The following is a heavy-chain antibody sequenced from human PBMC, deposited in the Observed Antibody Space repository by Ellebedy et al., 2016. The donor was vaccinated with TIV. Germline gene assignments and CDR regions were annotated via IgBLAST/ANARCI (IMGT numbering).Heavy chain of an antibody. V-gene: IGHV3-33*01. J-gene: IGHJ6*02. D-gene: IGHD4/OR15-4a*01. CDR3: AREVLGGQGDMDV. CDR2: IWSDGSLN. Sequence: GESLKISCSASGLTLSSCAMGWVRHSPGRGLEWVALIWSDGSLNYYADSLKGRFTLSRDSSKNTLYLQMNSLRADDTALYYCAREVLGGQGDMDVWGQGTAVTVSS. CDR1: GLTLSSCA.